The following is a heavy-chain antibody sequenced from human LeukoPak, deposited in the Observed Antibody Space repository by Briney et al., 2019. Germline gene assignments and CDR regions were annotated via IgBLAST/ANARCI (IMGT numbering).Heavy chain of an antibody. J-gene: IGHJ4*02. CDR2: IIAILGIA. Sequence: SVKVSCKASGGTFSSYTISWVRQAPGQGLEWMGRIIAILGIANYAQKFQGRVTITADKSTSTAYMELSSLRSEDTAVYYCARSRGHLAARPWNYWGQGTLVTVSS. CDR3: ARSRGHLAARPWNY. D-gene: IGHD6-6*01. CDR1: GGTFSSYT. V-gene: IGHV1-69*02.